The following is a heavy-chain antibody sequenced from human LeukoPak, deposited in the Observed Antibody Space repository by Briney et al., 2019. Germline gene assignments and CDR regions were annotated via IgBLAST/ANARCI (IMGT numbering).Heavy chain of an antibody. CDR3: AKDGLRELWPVGH. Sequence: AGGSLRLSCAASGFTFSSYAMSWVRQAPGKGLEWVSAISGSGGSTYYAASVTGRFTITSDNSTNMLYLQMNSRRAEDTAVYYCAKDGLRELWPVGHWGQGTLVTVSS. CDR1: GFTFSSYA. V-gene: IGHV3-23*01. D-gene: IGHD3-16*01. J-gene: IGHJ4*02. CDR2: ISGSGGST.